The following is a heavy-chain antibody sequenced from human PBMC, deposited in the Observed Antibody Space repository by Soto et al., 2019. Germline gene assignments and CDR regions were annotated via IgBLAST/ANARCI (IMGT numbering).Heavy chain of an antibody. CDR3: AKGGRHSYVHYYDSSGYRFL. V-gene: IGHV3-30*18. Sequence: PGGSLRLSCAASGFTFSSYGMHWVRQAPGKGLEWVAVISYDGSNKYYADSVKGRFTISRDNSKNTLYLQMNSLRAEDTAVYYCAKGGRHSYVHYYDSSGYRFLWGQGTLVTVSS. CDR1: GFTFSSYG. D-gene: IGHD3-22*01. J-gene: IGHJ4*02. CDR2: ISYDGSNK.